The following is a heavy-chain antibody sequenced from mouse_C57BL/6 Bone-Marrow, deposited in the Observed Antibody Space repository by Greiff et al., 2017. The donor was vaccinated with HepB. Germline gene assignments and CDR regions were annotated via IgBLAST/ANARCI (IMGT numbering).Heavy chain of an antibody. J-gene: IGHJ1*03. CDR1: GYTFTDYN. Sequence: VQLQQSGPELVKPGASVKMSCKASGYTFTDYNMHWVKQSHGKSLEWIGYINPNNGGTSYNQKFKGKATLTVNKSSSTAYMERRSLTSEDSAVYYCARPYYYGSSYWYFDVWGTGTTVTVSS. D-gene: IGHD1-1*01. V-gene: IGHV1-22*01. CDR2: INPNNGGT. CDR3: ARPYYYGSSYWYFDV.